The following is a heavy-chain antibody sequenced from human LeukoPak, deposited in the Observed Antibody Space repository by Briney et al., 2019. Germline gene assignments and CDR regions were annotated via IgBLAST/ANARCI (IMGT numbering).Heavy chain of an antibody. Sequence: AGGSLRLSCAASGFSFSSYTMNWVRQAPGKGLEWVSYISGSSTTVSFADSLKGRFTISRDSAKNSLYLQMNSLRDEDTAVYYCARKDGGSYYFDYWGQGTLVTVSS. CDR1: GFSFSSYT. V-gene: IGHV3-48*02. CDR3: ARKDGGSYYFDY. D-gene: IGHD1-26*01. J-gene: IGHJ4*02. CDR2: ISGSSTTV.